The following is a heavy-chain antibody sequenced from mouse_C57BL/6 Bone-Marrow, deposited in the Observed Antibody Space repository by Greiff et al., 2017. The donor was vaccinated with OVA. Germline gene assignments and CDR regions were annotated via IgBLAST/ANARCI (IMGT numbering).Heavy chain of an antibody. CDR2: IYPGGGYT. Sequence: VQLVESGAELVRPGTSVKMSCKASGYTFTNYWIGWAKQRPGHGLEWIGDIYPGGGYTNYNEKFKGKATLTADKSSSTAYMQFSSLTSEDSAIYYCARITTVVARYFDVWGTGTTVTVSS. V-gene: IGHV1-63*01. CDR3: ARITTVVARYFDV. CDR1: GYTFTNYW. D-gene: IGHD1-1*01. J-gene: IGHJ1*03.